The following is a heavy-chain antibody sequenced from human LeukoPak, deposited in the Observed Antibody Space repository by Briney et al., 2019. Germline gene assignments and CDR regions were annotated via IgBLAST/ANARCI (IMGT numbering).Heavy chain of an antibody. D-gene: IGHD6-6*01. J-gene: IGHJ4*02. CDR3: ARDRSIASDY. CDR1: GFTFSSYW. Sequence: GGSLRLSCAASGFTFSSYWMHWVRQAPGKGLVWVSRSSSDGSSTSYADSVKGRFTISRDNAKNTLYLQMNSLRAEDTAVYYCARDRSIASDYWGQGTLVTVSS. V-gene: IGHV3-74*01. CDR2: SSSDGSST.